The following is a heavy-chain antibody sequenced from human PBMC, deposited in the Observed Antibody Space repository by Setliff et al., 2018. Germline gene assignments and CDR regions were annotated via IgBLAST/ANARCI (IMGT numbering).Heavy chain of an antibody. V-gene: IGHV4-61*09. J-gene: IGHJ4*02. D-gene: IGHD3-22*01. CDR2: IYTSGST. CDR1: GGSISSGSYY. CDR3: ARAHPSRMIVVVRAYYYFDH. Sequence: PSETLSLTCTVSGGSISSGSYYWSWVRQPAGKGLEWIGHIYTSGSTNYNPSLKSRVTISVDTSKSQFSLKLSSVTAADTAVYYCARAHPSRMIVVVRAYYYFDHWGQGTLVTVS.